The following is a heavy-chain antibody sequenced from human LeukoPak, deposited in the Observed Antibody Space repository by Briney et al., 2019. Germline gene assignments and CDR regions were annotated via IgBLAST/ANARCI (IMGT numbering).Heavy chain of an antibody. Sequence: PGRSLRLSCAASGFTFSSYAMHWVRQAPGKGLEWVAVISYDGSNKYYADSVKGRFTISRDNSKNTLYLQMNSLRAEDTAVYYCGRGYNWNYFDYWGQGTLVTVSS. CDR1: GFTFSSYA. V-gene: IGHV3-30*04. D-gene: IGHD1-20*01. J-gene: IGHJ4*02. CDR3: GRGYNWNYFDY. CDR2: ISYDGSNK.